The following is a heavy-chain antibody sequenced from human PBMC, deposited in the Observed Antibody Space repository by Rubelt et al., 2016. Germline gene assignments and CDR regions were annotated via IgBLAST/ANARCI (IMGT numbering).Heavy chain of an antibody. Sequence: QVQLVESGGGVVQPGRSLRLSCAASGFTFSSYAMHWVRQAPGKGLEWVAVISYDGSNKYYADSVKGRFTISRDNSKNTLYLQMNSLRAEDTAVYYCARAGYSYGDYYYYGMDVWGQGTTVTVSS. CDR1: GFTFSSYA. J-gene: IGHJ6*02. D-gene: IGHD5-18*01. CDR2: ISYDGSNK. V-gene: IGHV3-30*04. CDR3: ARAGYSYGDYYYYGMDV.